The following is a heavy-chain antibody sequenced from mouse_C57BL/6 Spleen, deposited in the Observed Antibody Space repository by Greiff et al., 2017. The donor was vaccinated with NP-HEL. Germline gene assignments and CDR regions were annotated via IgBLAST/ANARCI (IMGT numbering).Heavy chain of an antibody. CDR2: INPNNGGT. V-gene: IGHV1-22*01. D-gene: IGHD2-3*01. CDR3: AIDGYYVDYAMDY. Sequence: VQLKESGPELVKPGASVKMSCKASGYTFTDYNMHWVKQSHGKSLEWIGYINPNNGGTNYNQKFKGKATLTVNKSSSTAYMELRSLTSEDSAVYYCAIDGYYVDYAMDYWGQGTSVTVSS. J-gene: IGHJ4*01. CDR1: GYTFTDYN.